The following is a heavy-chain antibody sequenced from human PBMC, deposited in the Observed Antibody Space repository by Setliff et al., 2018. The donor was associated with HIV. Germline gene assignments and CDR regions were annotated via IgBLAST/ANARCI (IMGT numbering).Heavy chain of an antibody. CDR1: GGSISSGIQY. CDR2: ISYSGNA. CDR3: ARRGSSWYSHWFDP. J-gene: IGHJ5*02. Sequence: SSETLSLTCNVSGGSISSGIQYWGWVRQSPGKGLEWIGTISYSGNAYYSPSLKSRVTISVDTSKSQFSLNVKSMTAADTAIYYCARRGSSWYSHWFDPWGQGTLVTVSS. V-gene: IGHV4-39*01. D-gene: IGHD6-13*01.